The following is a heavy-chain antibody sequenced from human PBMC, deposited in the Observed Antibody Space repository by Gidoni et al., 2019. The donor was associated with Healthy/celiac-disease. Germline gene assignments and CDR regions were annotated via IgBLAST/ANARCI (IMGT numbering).Heavy chain of an antibody. Sequence: QVQLVQSGAEVKKPGASVKVSCKEAGYTLTSDYMHWVRQAPVQGLEWMGIINPSGGSTSYAQKFQGRVTMTRDTSTSTVYMELSSLRSEDTAVYYCARRAHVRDYYDSSGYFDYWGQGTLVTVSS. V-gene: IGHV1-46*01. CDR2: INPSGGST. CDR3: ARRAHVRDYYDSSGYFDY. J-gene: IGHJ4*02. D-gene: IGHD3-22*01. CDR1: GYTLTSDY.